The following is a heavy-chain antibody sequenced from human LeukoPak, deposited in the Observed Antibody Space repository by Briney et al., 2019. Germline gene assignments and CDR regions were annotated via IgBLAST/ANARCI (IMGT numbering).Heavy chain of an antibody. J-gene: IGHJ4*02. D-gene: IGHD3-16*01. V-gene: IGHV4-59*08. Sequence: SETLSLTCTVSGGSISNYFWSWIRQPPGKGLEWIGYIYYSGGTDYKPSLKSRVTISVDTSKNQFSLKLNSVTAADTAVYYCARHSWGGYYFDYWGQGSPVTVSS. CDR2: IYYSGGT. CDR3: ARHSWGGYYFDY. CDR1: GGSISNYF.